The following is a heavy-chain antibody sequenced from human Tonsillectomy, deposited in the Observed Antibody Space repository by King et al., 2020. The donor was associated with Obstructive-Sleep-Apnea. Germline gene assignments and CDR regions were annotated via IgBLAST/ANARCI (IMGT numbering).Heavy chain of an antibody. Sequence: VQLVESGGGLVQPGGSLRLSCAASGFTFSSYAMSWVRQAPGKGLEWVSAISGSGGSTYYADSVKGRFTISRDNSKNTLYLQMNSLRAEDTALYYGARTAAMGGLSSLMDYWGQGTLVTVSS. CDR2: ISGSGGST. CDR3: ARTAAMGGLSSLMDY. V-gene: IGHV3-23*04. J-gene: IGHJ4*02. CDR1: GFTFSSYA. D-gene: IGHD3-16*02.